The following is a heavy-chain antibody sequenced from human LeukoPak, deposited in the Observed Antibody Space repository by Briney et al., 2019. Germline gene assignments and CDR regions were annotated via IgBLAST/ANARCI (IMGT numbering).Heavy chain of an antibody. J-gene: IGHJ4*02. CDR2: IYTSGST. Sequence: SQTLSLTCTVSGGSISSGSYYWSWIRQPAGKGLEWIGRIYTSGSTNYNPSLKSRVTISVDTSKNQFSLKLNSVTAADTAVYYCAREDIYDYVWGSYRLHWGQGTLVTVSS. V-gene: IGHV4-61*02. D-gene: IGHD3-16*02. CDR1: GGSISSGSYY. CDR3: AREDIYDYVWGSYRLH.